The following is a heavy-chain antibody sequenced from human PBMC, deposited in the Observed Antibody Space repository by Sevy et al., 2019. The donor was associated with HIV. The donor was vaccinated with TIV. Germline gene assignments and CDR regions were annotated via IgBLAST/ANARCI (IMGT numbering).Heavy chain of an antibody. D-gene: IGHD1-1*01. CDR1: GFTFSSYS. CDR2: IPNSGTST. CDR3: TKGARELER. Sequence: GGSLRLSCTASGFTFSSYSMSWVRQAPEKGLEWVSAIPNSGTSTYYADAVKGRFTISRDHSKNTLSLQMNSLRAEDTAVYYGTKGARELERRGQGTLVTVSS. J-gene: IGHJ4*02. V-gene: IGHV3-23*01.